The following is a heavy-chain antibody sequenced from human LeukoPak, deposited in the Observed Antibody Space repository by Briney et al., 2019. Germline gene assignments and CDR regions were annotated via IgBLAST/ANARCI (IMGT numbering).Heavy chain of an antibody. Sequence: SETLSLTCAVYGGSFSGYYWSWIRQPPGKGLEWIGYSQNSGCTNCNPSLKSRVTISVDTSKNQFSLKLSSVTAADTAVYYCALYDILTGYGSFDYWGQGTLVTVSS. CDR1: GGSFSGYY. D-gene: IGHD3-9*01. V-gene: IGHV4-59*01. J-gene: IGHJ4*02. CDR3: ALYDILTGYGSFDY. CDR2: SQNSGCT.